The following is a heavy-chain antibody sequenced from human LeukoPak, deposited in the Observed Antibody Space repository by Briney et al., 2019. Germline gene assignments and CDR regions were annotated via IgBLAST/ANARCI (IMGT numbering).Heavy chain of an antibody. D-gene: IGHD5-18*01. CDR2: ISTGSSTI. V-gene: IGHV3-48*02. Sequence: PGGSLRLSCAASGFTFSSYAMSWVRQAPGKGLEWVSFISTGSSTIYYADSVKGRFTISRDNAKNSLYLQMNSLRDEDTAVYYCARVAEIQLWLRGAFDYWGQGTLVTVSS. CDR3: ARVAEIQLWLRGAFDY. J-gene: IGHJ4*02. CDR1: GFTFSSYA.